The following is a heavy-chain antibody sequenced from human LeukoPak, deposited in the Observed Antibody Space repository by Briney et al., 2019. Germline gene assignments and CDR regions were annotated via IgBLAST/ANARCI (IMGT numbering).Heavy chain of an antibody. CDR3: AREDYYDSSGYYYSRRYERGFDY. CDR1: GGSLSSYY. D-gene: IGHD3-22*01. Sequence: PSETLSLTCAVSGGSLSSYYWSWVRQPAGKGLEWIGRIYPSGSANYNPSPKSRVTMSADKSKNQFSRKLSTVTAADTAVYYCAREDYYDSSGYYYSRRYERGFDYWGQGTLVTVSS. J-gene: IGHJ4*02. V-gene: IGHV4-4*07. CDR2: IYPSGSA.